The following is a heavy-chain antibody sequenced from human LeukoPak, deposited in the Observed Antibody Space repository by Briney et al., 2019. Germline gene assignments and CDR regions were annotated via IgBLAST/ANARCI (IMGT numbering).Heavy chain of an antibody. Sequence: GGSLRLSCATSGLAVSTSVIYWFRQAPGKGLEWVSDIKDPDATPSYAASVKGRFTISRDNSKNTVYLEMNSLRAEDTALYYCAKVGVRINSGDYWGQGTLVTVSS. CDR1: GLAVSTSV. J-gene: IGHJ4*02. V-gene: IGHV3-23*01. CDR2: IKDPDATP. CDR3: AKVGVRINSGDY. D-gene: IGHD3-10*01.